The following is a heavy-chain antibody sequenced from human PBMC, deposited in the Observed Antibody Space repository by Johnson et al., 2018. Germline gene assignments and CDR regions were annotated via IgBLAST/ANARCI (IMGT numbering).Heavy chain of an antibody. J-gene: IGHJ6*02. Sequence: QPVESGGGLAQHSRTLRPSCEASGFTFAAHDMHWVRKVTGRGLELVSVIIWNRDNIGDAGSVKGRFTISRDNANNIVYLQMNSLKAEETALYYCAKYIYFHYYGMDVGGQGTTGTVSS. CDR1: GFTFAAHD. CDR3: AKYIYFHYYGMDV. V-gene: IGHV3-9*01. D-gene: IGHD3-10*01. CDR2: IIWNRDNI.